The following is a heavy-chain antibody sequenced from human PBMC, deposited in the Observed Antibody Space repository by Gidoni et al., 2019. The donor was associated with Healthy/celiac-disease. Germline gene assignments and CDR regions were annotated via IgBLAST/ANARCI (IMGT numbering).Heavy chain of an antibody. J-gene: IGHJ6*02. Sequence: EVQLVESGGGLVQPGGSLRLSCAASGFTFSSYEMNWVRQAPGKGLEWVSYISSSGSTIYYADSVKGRFTISRDNAKNSMYLQMNSLRAEDTAVYYCARGDYGPSYYYYYGMDVWGQGTTVTVSS. CDR1: GFTFSSYE. D-gene: IGHD4-17*01. CDR3: ARGDYGPSYYYYYGMDV. V-gene: IGHV3-48*03. CDR2: ISSSGSTI.